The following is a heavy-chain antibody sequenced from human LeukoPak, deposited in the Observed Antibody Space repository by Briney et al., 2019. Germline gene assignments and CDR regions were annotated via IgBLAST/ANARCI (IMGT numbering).Heavy chain of an antibody. Sequence: GGSLRLSCAASGFTFSSYGMSWVRQAPRKGLEWVSAISGSGGSTYYADSVKGRFTISRDNSKNTLYLQMNSLRAEDTAVYYCAKGRHYDSSGYYPHNWFDPWGQGTLVTVSS. CDR3: AKGRHYDSSGYYPHNWFDP. D-gene: IGHD3-22*01. V-gene: IGHV3-23*01. CDR2: ISGSGGST. CDR1: GFTFSSYG. J-gene: IGHJ5*02.